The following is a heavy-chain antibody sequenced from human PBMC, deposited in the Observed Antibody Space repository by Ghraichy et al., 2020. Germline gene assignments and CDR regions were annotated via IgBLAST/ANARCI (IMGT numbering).Heavy chain of an antibody. Sequence: GRSLRLSWKSLGFSFSKSGMHGVRQAPGKGLEWVAFIRSDGNHRFYGDPVKGRFTISRDNSKDTVDLQMSYLRRKDTALYYCTKGGGDTAVMVTWGQGTLVSVSS. J-gene: IGHJ4*02. D-gene: IGHD5-18*01. CDR1: GFSFSKSG. CDR2: IRSDGNHR. V-gene: IGHV3-30*02. CDR3: TKGGGDTAVMVT.